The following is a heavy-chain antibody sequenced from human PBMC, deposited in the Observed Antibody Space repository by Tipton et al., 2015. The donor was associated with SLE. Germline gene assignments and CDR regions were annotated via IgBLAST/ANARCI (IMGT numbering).Heavy chain of an antibody. J-gene: IGHJ4*02. CDR1: GGSFSGYY. CDR2: IYYSGST. Sequence: LRLSCAVYGGSFSGYYWSWIRQPPGKGLEWIGYIYYSGSTNYNPSLKSRVTISVDTSKNQFSLKLSSVTAADTAVYYCVGEVAGKGFSGWGQGTLVTVSS. V-gene: IGHV4-59*01. D-gene: IGHD6-19*01. CDR3: VGEVAGKGFSG.